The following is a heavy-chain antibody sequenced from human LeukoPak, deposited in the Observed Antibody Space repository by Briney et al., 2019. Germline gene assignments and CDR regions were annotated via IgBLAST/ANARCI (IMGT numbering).Heavy chain of an antibody. CDR3: AKGGQYYDRSGGLGY. Sequence: GGSLRLSCAASGFTFSSYGMHWVRQAPGKGLEGVAVISYDGSNKYYADSVRGRFTISRDNSRNTLYLQMNSLRAEDTAVYYCAKGGQYYDRSGGLGYWGQGTLVTVSS. D-gene: IGHD3-22*01. CDR1: GFTFSSYG. J-gene: IGHJ4*02. V-gene: IGHV3-30*18. CDR2: ISYDGSNK.